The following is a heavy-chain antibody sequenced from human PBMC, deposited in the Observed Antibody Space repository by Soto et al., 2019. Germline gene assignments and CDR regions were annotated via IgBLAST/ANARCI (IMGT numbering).Heavy chain of an antibody. CDR3: ARIGGYHGPLDY. Sequence: SETLSLTCSVSGVSIRSYFWSWIRQAPGRELERIGYTYHRGSTNYSPSLRSRVAISLDTSENQFSLKVNSVTAADTAVYYCARIGGYHGPLDYWGQGTPVTVSS. J-gene: IGHJ4*02. D-gene: IGHD6-25*01. CDR1: GVSIRSYF. CDR2: TYHRGST. V-gene: IGHV4-59*01.